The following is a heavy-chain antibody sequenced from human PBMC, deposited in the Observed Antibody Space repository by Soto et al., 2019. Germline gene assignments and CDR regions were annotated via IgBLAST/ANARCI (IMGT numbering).Heavy chain of an antibody. D-gene: IGHD1-7*01. CDR3: ASGGTTHYYGMDV. CDR1: GFTFSSYS. V-gene: IGHV3-21*01. Sequence: GGSLRLSCAASGFTFSSYSMNWVRQAPGKGLEWVSSISSSSYIYYADSVKGRFTISRDSAKNSLYLQMNSLRAEDAAVYYCASGGTTHYYGMDVWGQGTTVTVSS. CDR2: ISSSSYI. J-gene: IGHJ6*02.